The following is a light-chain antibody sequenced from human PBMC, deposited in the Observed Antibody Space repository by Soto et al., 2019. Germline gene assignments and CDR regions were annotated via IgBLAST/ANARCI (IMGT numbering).Light chain of an antibody. CDR2: GAS. CDR1: QSVSSSS. Sequence: EIVLTQSPGTLSLSPGQRATLSCRASQSVSSSSLAWYQQRPGQAPRLLIYGASRRATGIPDRFSGSGSGTDFPLTISRLEPEDFAVYFCQLAGTFGPGAKVEVK. J-gene: IGKJ3*01. CDR3: QLAGT. V-gene: IGKV3-20*01.